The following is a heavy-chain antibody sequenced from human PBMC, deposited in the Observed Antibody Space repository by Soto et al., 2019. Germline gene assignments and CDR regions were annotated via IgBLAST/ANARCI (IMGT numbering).Heavy chain of an antibody. Sequence: ASVKVSCKASGYTFTSYGISWVRQAPGQGLEWMGWISAYNGNTNYAQKLQGRVTMTTDTSTSTAYMELRSLRSDDTAVYYCARDLDTAMVAPFGYWRQGTLVTASS. CDR1: GYTFTSYG. J-gene: IGHJ4*02. D-gene: IGHD5-18*01. CDR2: ISAYNGNT. CDR3: ARDLDTAMVAPFGY. V-gene: IGHV1-18*04.